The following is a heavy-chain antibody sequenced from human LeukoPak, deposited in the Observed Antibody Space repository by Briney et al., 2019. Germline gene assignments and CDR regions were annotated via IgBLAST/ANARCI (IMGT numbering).Heavy chain of an antibody. V-gene: IGHV1-2*02. Sequence: ASVKVSCKASGYTFTGYYMHWVRQAPGQGLEWMGWINPNSGGTNYAQKFQGRVTMTRDTSISTAYMELSRLRSDDTAVYYCARASYYYDSSGYYSWGQGTLVTVSS. D-gene: IGHD3-22*01. CDR1: GYTFTGYY. J-gene: IGHJ4*02. CDR2: INPNSGGT. CDR3: ARASYYYDSSGYYS.